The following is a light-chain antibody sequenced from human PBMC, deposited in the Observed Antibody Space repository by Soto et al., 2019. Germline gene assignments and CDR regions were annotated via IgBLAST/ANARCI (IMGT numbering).Light chain of an antibody. CDR2: ETS. CDR1: QTVSNIY. J-gene: IGKJ4*01. Sequence: EILLTQSPGTLSLSPGDRATLSCRASQTVSNIYLVWYQQRPGQAPRLLIYETSIRASGIPDRFSGSGLGTDFTLTIRRVGPKDFAAYGCRKFGTSPYSSGGGTRVETK. CDR3: RKFGTSPYS. V-gene: IGKV3-20*01.